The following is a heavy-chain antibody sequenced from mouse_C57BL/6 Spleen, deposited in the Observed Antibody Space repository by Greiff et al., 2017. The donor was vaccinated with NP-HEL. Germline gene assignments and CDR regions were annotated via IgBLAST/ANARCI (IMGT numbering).Heavy chain of an antibody. CDR1: GYTFTGYW. CDR2: ILPGSGST. CDR3: ARPPLHLITTVVDWYFDV. J-gene: IGHJ1*03. Sequence: QVQLQQSGAELMKPGASVKLSCKATGYTFTGYWIEWVKQRPGHGLEWIGEILPGSGSTNYNEKFKGKATFTADTSSNTAYMQLSSLTTEDSAIYYCARPPLHLITTVVDWYFDVWGTGTTVTVSS. V-gene: IGHV1-9*01. D-gene: IGHD1-1*01.